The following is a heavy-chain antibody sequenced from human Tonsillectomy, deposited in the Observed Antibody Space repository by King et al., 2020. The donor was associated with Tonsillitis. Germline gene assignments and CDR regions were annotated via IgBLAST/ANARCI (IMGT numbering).Heavy chain of an antibody. J-gene: IGHJ4*02. V-gene: IGHV4-34*01. CDR1: GGSFSGYY. CDR3: ARVYYYDSSSDSQECFDY. D-gene: IGHD3-22*01. Sequence: VQLQQWGAGLLKPSETLSLTCAVYGGSFSGYYWSWIRQPPGKGLEWIGEINHSGSTNYNPSLKSRVTISVDTSKNQFSLKLSSVTAADTAVYYCARVYYYDSSSDSQECFDYWGQGTLVTVSS. CDR2: INHSGST.